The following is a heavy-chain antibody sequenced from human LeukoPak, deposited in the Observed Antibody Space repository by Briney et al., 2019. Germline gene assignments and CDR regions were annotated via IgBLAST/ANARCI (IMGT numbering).Heavy chain of an antibody. J-gene: IGHJ4*02. CDR1: GFTFSNYT. CDR3: AKDGADCTSTTCFLPTYAFDY. D-gene: IGHD2-2*01. CDR2: IMGSAFRT. V-gene: IGHV3-23*01. Sequence: PGGSLRLSCAASGFTFSNYTMSWVRQAPGEGLEWVSGIMGSAFRTYYADSVKGRFTISRDDSKNTLYLQMNSLRAEDTAVYYCAKDGADCTSTTCFLPTYAFDYWGQGTLVTVSS.